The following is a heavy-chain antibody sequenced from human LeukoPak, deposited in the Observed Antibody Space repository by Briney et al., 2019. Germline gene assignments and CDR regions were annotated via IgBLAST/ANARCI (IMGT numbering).Heavy chain of an antibody. CDR1: GHTFTTFA. J-gene: IGHJ4*02. CDR2: INAGNGNT. V-gene: IGHV1-3*01. CDR3: ARVYSSSRGDYFDY. Sequence: ASVKVSCKASGHTFTTFAIHWVRQAPGQSLEWMGWINAGNGNTIYSQKFQGRVTITRDTSASTAYMELSSLRSEDTAVYYCARVYSSSRGDYFDYWGQGTLVTVSS. D-gene: IGHD6-13*01.